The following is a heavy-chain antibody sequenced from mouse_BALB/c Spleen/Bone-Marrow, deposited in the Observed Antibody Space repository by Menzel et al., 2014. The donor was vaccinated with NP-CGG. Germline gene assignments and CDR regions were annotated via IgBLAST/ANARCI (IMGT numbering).Heavy chain of an antibody. D-gene: IGHD1-1*01. CDR2: INPGSAGT. Sequence: VKLMESGAELVRPGTSVKVSCKASGYAFTNYLIEWVKQRPGQGLEWIGMINPGSAGTNYNEKFKGKATPTADKSSSTAYMQLSSLTSDDSAVCFCARELPRGFAYWGQGTLVTVSA. V-gene: IGHV1-54*03. J-gene: IGHJ3*01. CDR3: ARELPRGFAY. CDR1: GYAFTNYL.